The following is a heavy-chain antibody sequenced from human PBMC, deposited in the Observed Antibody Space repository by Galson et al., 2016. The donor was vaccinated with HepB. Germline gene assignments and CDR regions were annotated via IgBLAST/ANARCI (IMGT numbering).Heavy chain of an antibody. CDR3: ARDDYFRLGY. Sequence: SLRLFCAASRAIFSVYNMNWARQAPGKGVEWIAWVTSSSDTMYYADSVKGRFTISRDNAKNSLYLEMNSLRDEDTAVYYCARDDYFRLGYWGQGTLVTVSS. CDR2: VTSSSDTM. J-gene: IGHJ4*02. D-gene: IGHD3-16*01. CDR1: RAIFSVYN. V-gene: IGHV3-48*02.